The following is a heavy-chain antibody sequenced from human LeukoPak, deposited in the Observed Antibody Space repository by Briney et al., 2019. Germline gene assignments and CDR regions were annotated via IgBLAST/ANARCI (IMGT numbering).Heavy chain of an antibody. V-gene: IGHV4-34*01. CDR2: INHSGST. Sequence: SETLSLTCAVYGGSFSGYYWSWIRQPPGKGLEWIGEINHSGSTNYNPSLKSRVTISVDTSKNQFSLKLSSVTAADTAVYYCARTYYYDSSGYYYYYHGMDVWGQGTTVTVSS. D-gene: IGHD3-22*01. CDR1: GGSFSGYY. J-gene: IGHJ6*02. CDR3: ARTYYYDSSGYYYYYHGMDV.